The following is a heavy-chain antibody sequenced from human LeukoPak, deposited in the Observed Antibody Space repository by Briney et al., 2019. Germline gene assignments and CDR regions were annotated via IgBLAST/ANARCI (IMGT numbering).Heavy chain of an antibody. D-gene: IGHD1-26*01. CDR1: GFTFSSYA. CDR3: ATLVGATRPPKYYFDY. J-gene: IGHJ4*02. V-gene: IGHV3-23*01. Sequence: GGSLRLSCAASGFTFSSYAMSWVRQAPGKGLEWVSAISGSGGSTYYADSVKGRFTISRDNSKNTLYLQMNRLRAEDTAVYYCATLVGATRPPKYYFDYWGQGTLVTVSS. CDR2: ISGSGGST.